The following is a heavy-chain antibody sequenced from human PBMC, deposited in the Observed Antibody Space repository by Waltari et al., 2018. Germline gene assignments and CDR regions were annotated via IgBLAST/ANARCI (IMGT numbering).Heavy chain of an antibody. Sequence: QVQLVQSGAEVKKPGASVKVSCKASGYTFTGYYMHWVRQAPGQGLEWMGWINPNSGGTNYAQKFQGRVTMTRDTSISTAYMELSRLRSDDTAVYYCARDARPSGSYRPYYYYYMDVWGKGTTVTVSS. D-gene: IGHD1-26*01. CDR1: GYTFTGYY. J-gene: IGHJ6*03. CDR3: ARDARPSGSYRPYYYYYMDV. V-gene: IGHV1-2*02. CDR2: INPNSGGT.